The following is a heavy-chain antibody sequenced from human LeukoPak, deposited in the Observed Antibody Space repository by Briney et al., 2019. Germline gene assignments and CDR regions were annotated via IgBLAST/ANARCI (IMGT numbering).Heavy chain of an antibody. J-gene: IGHJ6*03. Sequence: SETLSLTCTVSGGSISSYYWSWIRQPPGKGLEWIGYIYYSGSTNYNPSLKSRVTVSVDTSKNQFSLKLSSVTAADTAVYYCARSAGTRGSYSAHMDVWGKGTTVTISS. CDR2: IYYSGST. D-gene: IGHD1-26*01. CDR1: GGSISSYY. CDR3: ARSAGTRGSYSAHMDV. V-gene: IGHV4-59*12.